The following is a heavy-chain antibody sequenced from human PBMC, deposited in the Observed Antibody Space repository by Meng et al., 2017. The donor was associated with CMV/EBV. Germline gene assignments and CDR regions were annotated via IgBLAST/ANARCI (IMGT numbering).Heavy chain of an antibody. D-gene: IGHD6-19*01. CDR1: GDIVSSTSAA. CDR2: TYYRSKWYN. CDR3: ARGIAVAGTRFDY. V-gene: IGHV6-1*01. J-gene: IGHJ4*02. Sequence: GDIVSSTSAAWNWIRQSPSRGLEWLGRTYYRSKWYNDYAVSVKSRITINPDTSKNQFSLQLNSVTPEDTAVYYCARGIAVAGTRFDYWGQGTLVTVSS.